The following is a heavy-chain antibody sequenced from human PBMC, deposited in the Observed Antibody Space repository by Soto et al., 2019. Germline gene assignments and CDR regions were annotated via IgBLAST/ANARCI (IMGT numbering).Heavy chain of an antibody. J-gene: IGHJ6*02. CDR1: DGYFRGLC. Sequence: SLPYAVYDGYFRGLCWRCISKTPGKGLEWIGEINHSGSTNYNPSLKSRVTISVDTSKNQFSLKLSSVTAADTAVYYCARGGTLYHYYGMDVWGQGTTVTGSS. CDR2: INHSGST. V-gene: IGHV4-34*01. CDR3: ARGGTLYHYYGMDV.